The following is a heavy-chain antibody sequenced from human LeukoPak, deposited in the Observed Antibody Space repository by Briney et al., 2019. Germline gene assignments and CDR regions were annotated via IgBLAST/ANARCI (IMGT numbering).Heavy chain of an antibody. V-gene: IGHV4-34*01. D-gene: IGHD3-3*01. Sequence: ASETLSLTCAVYGGSFSGYYWSWIRQPPGKGLEWIGEINHSGSTNYNPSLKSRVTISVDTSKNQFSLKLSSVTAADTAVYYCARLNDYDFWSGYYHYYFDYWGQGTLVTVSS. J-gene: IGHJ4*02. CDR2: INHSGST. CDR3: ARLNDYDFWSGYYHYYFDY. CDR1: GGSFSGYY.